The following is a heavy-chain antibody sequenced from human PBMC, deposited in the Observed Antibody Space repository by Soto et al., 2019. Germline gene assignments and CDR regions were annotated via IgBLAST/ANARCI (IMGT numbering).Heavy chain of an antibody. CDR2: IKQDGSEK. CDR1: GFTFSSYW. D-gene: IGHD4-4*01. Sequence: VQLVESGGGLVQPGGSLRLPCAASGFTFSSYWMSWVRQAPGKGLEWVANIKQDGSEKYYVDSVKGRFTISRDNAKNSLYLQMNSLRAEDTAVYYCARCYSSYYYYYYGMDVWGQGTTVTVSS. V-gene: IGHV3-7*03. CDR3: ARCYSSYYYYYYGMDV. J-gene: IGHJ6*02.